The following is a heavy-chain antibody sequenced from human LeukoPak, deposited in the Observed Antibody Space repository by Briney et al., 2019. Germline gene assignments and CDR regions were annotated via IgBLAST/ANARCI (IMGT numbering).Heavy chain of an antibody. CDR2: IYYSGST. D-gene: IGHD2-15*01. CDR3: VRDGYCSGGSCYYFDY. J-gene: IGHJ4*02. V-gene: IGHV4-30-4*01. Sequence: SQTLSLTCTVSGGSISSGDYYWSWIRQPPGKGLEWIGYIYYSGSTYYNPSLKSRVTISVDTSKNQFSLKLSSVTAADTAVYYCVRDGYCSGGSCYYFDYWGQGTLVTVSS. CDR1: GGSISSGDYY.